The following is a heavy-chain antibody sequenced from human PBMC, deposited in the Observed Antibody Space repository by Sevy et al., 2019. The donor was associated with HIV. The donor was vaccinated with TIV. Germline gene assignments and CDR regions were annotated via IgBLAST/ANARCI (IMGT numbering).Heavy chain of an antibody. J-gene: IGHJ4*02. CDR2: IYTSGST. CDR3: ARDSSSWDPYFDY. CDR1: GGSISSYY. V-gene: IGHV4-4*07. D-gene: IGHD6-13*01. Sequence: SETLSLTCTVSGGSISSYYWSWIRQPAGKGLEWIGRIYTSGSTNYDPYLKSLVTMSVDTSKNQFSLKLSSVTAAVTAVYYCARDSSSWDPYFDYWGQRTLVTVSS.